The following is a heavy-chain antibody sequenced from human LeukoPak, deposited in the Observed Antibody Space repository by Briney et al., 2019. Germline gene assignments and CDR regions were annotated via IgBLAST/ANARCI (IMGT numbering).Heavy chain of an antibody. D-gene: IGHD2-2*01. CDR1: GYTFTSRG. CDR2: STVNNGYT. V-gene: IGHV1-18*01. Sequence: GASVKVSCKAAGYTFTSRGFIWLRQAPGQGLEWMGWSTVNNGYTKYAQELQGRVTMTTDTSTSTAYMELRSLRSDDTAVYYCAKVHCISTNCNHIWTYFDYWGQGTLVTVSS. J-gene: IGHJ4*02. CDR3: AKVHCISTNCNHIWTYFDY.